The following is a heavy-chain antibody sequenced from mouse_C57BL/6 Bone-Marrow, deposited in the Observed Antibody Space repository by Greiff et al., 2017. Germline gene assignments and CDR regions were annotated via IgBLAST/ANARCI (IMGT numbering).Heavy chain of an antibody. J-gene: IGHJ3*01. CDR2: IWSGGST. CDR3: AKEGPYGTPFAY. Sequence: VMLVESGPGLVQPSQSLSITCTVSGFSLTSYGVHWVRQPPGKGLEWLGVIWSGGSTDYNAAFISRLSTSKDNSKGQVFFKMNSLQADETAIYYCAKEGPYGTPFAYWGQGTLVTVSA. D-gene: IGHD2-1*01. CDR1: GFSLTSYG. V-gene: IGHV2-4*01.